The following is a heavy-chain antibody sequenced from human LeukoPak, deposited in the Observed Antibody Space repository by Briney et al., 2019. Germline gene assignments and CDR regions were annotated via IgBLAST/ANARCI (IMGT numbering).Heavy chain of an antibody. CDR3: ARVSSYYYDSSGYYY. CDR1: GYTFTSYA. V-gene: IGHV1-3*01. D-gene: IGHD3-22*01. CDR2: LNAGNGNT. J-gene: IGHJ4*02. Sequence: ASVKVSCKASGYTFTSYAMHWVRQAPGQRLEWMGWLNAGNGNTKYSQKFQGRVTITRDTSASTAYMELSSLRSEDTAVYYCARVSSYYYDSSGYYYWGQGTLVTVSS.